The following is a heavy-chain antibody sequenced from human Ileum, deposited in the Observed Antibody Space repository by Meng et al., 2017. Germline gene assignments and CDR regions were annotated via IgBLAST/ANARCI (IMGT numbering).Heavy chain of an antibody. D-gene: IGHD6-19*01. J-gene: IGHJ4*02. CDR2: IYVDGRT. CDR3: VRGSNGWSGIDY. CDR1: GFTVSVNY. V-gene: IGHV3-66*01. Sequence: VQLVESGGGLVQPGGSLRLSCAASGFTVSVNYMSWVRQAPGKGLEWVSCIYVDGRTYYADSVKGRFTIFRDSSKNTLYLQMNSLRAEDTAIYFCVRGSNGWSGIDYWGQGTLVTVSS.